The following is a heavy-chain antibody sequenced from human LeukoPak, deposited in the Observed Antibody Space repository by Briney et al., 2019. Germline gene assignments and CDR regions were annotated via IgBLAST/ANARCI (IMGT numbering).Heavy chain of an antibody. CDR1: GFTFSSYS. CDR2: ISSSSSYI. CDR3: ARDTLSDILTGYYPYYFDY. V-gene: IGHV3-21*01. J-gene: IGHJ4*02. D-gene: IGHD3-9*01. Sequence: GSLRLSCAASGFTFSSYSMNWVRQAPGKGLEWVSSISSSSSYIYYADSVKGRFTISRDNAKNSLYLQMNSLRAEDTAVYYCARDTLSDILTGYYPYYFDYWGQGTLVTVSS.